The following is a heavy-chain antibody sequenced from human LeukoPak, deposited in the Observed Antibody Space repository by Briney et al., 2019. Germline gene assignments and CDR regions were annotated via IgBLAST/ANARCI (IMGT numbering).Heavy chain of an antibody. CDR3: ARRRSIAARPGYNWFDP. CDR1: GYSFSTYW. J-gene: IGHJ5*02. CDR2: IYPGDSDT. V-gene: IGHV5-51*01. Sequence: GESLKISCKGSGYSFSTYWIAWVRQLPGKGLESVGIIYPGDSDTRYSPSFQGQVTISADKPISTAYLQWSSLKASDTAMYYCARRRSIAARPGYNWFDPWGQGTLVTVSS. D-gene: IGHD6-6*01.